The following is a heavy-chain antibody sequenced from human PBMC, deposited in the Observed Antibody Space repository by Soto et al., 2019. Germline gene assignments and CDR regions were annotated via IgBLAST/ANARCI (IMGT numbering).Heavy chain of an antibody. V-gene: IGHV1-3*01. CDR2: INAGTGNT. J-gene: IGHJ4*02. Sequence: ASVKVSCKASGYTFTSFAIHWVRQAPGQRLEWMGCINAGTGNTKYSQKFQGRVTITRDTSASTAYMELSSLTSEDTAVYYCARDRYYGSGTYNYFDYWGQGTLVTVPS. CDR3: ARDRYYGSGTYNYFDY. D-gene: IGHD3-10*01. CDR1: GYTFTSFA.